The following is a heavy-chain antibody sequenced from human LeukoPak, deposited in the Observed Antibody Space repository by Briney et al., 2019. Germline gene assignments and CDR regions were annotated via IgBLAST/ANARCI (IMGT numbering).Heavy chain of an antibody. V-gene: IGHV3-11*01. CDR1: GFTFSDYY. CDR2: ISSRGSTI. CDR3: ARHDTAMATDYGMDV. Sequence: GVSLRLSCAASGFTFSDYYMSWIRQAPGKGLEWVSYISSRGSTIYYADSVKGRFTISRDNAKNSLYLQMNSLRAEDTAVYYCARHDTAMATDYGMDVWGQGTTVTVSS. J-gene: IGHJ6*02. D-gene: IGHD5-18*01.